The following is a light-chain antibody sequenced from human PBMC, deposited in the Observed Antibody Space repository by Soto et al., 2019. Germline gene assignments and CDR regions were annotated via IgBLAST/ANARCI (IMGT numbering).Light chain of an antibody. V-gene: IGKV3-20*01. CDR3: QQYGSSPPYT. CDR2: GAS. CDR1: QSVSTSY. J-gene: IGKJ2*01. Sequence: EIVLTQSPGTLSLSPGERATLSCRASQSVSTSYLAWYQQKPGQAPRLPIYGASSRATGIPDRFSGSGSGTDFTLTISRLEPVDFAVYYCQQYGSSPPYTFGQGTKLEIK.